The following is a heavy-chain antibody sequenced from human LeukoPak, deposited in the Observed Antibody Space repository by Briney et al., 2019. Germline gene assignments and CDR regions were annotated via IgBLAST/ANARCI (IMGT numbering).Heavy chain of an antibody. CDR1: GYTFTGYY. J-gene: IGHJ5*02. V-gene: IGHV1-2*02. CDR3: AKGRVLASSKSLTYHWFDP. Sequence: ASVKVSCKASGYTFTGYYIHWVRQAPGQGLEWMGWINPNTGGTKYAQKFQGRVTMTRDTSINTAYMGLTRLTSDDTAAYYCAKGRVLASSKSLTYHWFDPWGHGTLVTVSS. D-gene: IGHD2-8*02. CDR2: INPNTGGT.